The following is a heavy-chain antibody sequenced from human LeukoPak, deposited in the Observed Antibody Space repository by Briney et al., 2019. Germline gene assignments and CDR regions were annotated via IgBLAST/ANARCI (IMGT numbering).Heavy chain of an antibody. CDR1: GYTFTSYG. CDR2: ISAYNGNT. V-gene: IGHV1-18*01. D-gene: IGHD3-3*01. J-gene: IGHJ6*02. CDR3: ARVGYDFWSGYYTESIRDFYYYYGMDV. Sequence: ASVKVSCKASGYTFTSYGISWVRQAPGQGLEWMGWISAYNGNTNYAQKLQGRVTMTTDTSTSTAYMELRSLRSDDTAVYYCARVGYDFWSGYYTESIRDFYYYYGMDVWGQGTTVTVSS.